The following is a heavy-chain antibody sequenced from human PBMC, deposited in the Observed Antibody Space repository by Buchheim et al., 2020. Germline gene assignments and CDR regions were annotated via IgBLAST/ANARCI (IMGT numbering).Heavy chain of an antibody. CDR1: GGSFSGYY. D-gene: IGHD6-13*01. CDR3: ARDGGSSLVFWFDP. CDR2: INHSGST. V-gene: IGHV4-34*01. J-gene: IGHJ5*02. Sequence: QVQLQQWGAGLLKTSETLSLTCAVYGGSFSGYYWSWIRQPPGKGLEWIGEINHSGSTNYNPSLKSRVTISVDSSKNQFSLKLSSVTAADTAVHYCARDGGSSLVFWFDPWGQGTL.